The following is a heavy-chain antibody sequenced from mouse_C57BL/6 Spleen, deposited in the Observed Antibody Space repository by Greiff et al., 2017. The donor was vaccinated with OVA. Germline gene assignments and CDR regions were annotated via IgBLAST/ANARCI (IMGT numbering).Heavy chain of an antibody. Sequence: VQLQQSGPELVKPGASVKISCKASGYTFTDYYMNWVKQSHGKSLEWIGDINPNNGGTSYNQKFKGKATLTVDKSSSTAYMELRSLTSEDSAVYYCASGVVATDAMDYWGQGTSVTVSS. CDR1: GYTFTDYY. J-gene: IGHJ4*01. CDR2: INPNNGGT. V-gene: IGHV1-26*01. D-gene: IGHD1-1*01. CDR3: ASGVVATDAMDY.